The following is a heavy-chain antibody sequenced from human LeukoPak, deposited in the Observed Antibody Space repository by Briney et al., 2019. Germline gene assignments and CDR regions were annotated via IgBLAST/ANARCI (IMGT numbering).Heavy chain of an antibody. Sequence: TGGSLRLSCAASGFTVSSNYMSWVRQAPGKGLEWVSVIYSGGTTYYADSVRGRFTISRDNSKKPLYLQMNSLRAEDTAEYYCARIGYRGSSFDYWGQGTLVTVS. D-gene: IGHD6-13*01. V-gene: IGHV3-66*01. J-gene: IGHJ4*02. CDR1: GFTVSSNY. CDR3: ARIGYRGSSFDY. CDR2: IYSGGTT.